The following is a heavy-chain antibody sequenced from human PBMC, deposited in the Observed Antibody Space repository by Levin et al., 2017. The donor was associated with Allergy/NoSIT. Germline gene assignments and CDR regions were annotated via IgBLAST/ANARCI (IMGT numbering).Heavy chain of an antibody. Sequence: GGSLRLSCAASGFTSSSYAMSWVRQAPGKGLEWVSGISSRGDYTHYADSAKGRFTISRDSSKNTLYLQMNSLRGEDTAIYYCAKLVRGYSYADFDYWGQGILVTVSS. CDR2: ISSRGDYT. V-gene: IGHV3-23*01. CDR3: AKLVRGYSYADFDY. CDR1: GFTSSSYA. J-gene: IGHJ4*02. D-gene: IGHD5-18*01.